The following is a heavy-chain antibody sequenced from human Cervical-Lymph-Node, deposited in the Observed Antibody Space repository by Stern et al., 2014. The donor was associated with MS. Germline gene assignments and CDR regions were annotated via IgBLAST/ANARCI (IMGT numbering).Heavy chain of an antibody. J-gene: IGHJ4*02. V-gene: IGHV1-69*06. Sequence: QVQLVQSGAEVKKSGSSVKVSCKASGGTLNNYAISWVRQAPGQRLEWMGGLSPVFGTANYAQKFQDRITITADKSTNTAYIEVTSLRSEDTATYYCTRGRRPNSSSWFSGTFDYWGQGTLVTVSS. D-gene: IGHD6-13*01. CDR2: LSPVFGTA. CDR3: TRGRRPNSSSWFSGTFDY. CDR1: GGTLNNYA.